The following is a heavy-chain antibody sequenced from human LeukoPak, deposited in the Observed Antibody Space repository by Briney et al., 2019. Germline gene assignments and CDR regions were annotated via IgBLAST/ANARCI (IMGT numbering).Heavy chain of an antibody. CDR3: AKSFWWFGEFSPFDI. CDR2: IDSSGSTI. Sequence: GGSLRLSCAASGFTFSSYEMNWVRQAPGKGLEWVSYIDSSGSTIHYADSVKGRFTISRDNSKNTLYLQMNSLRAEDTAVYYCAKSFWWFGEFSPFDIWGQGTMVTVSS. V-gene: IGHV3-48*03. D-gene: IGHD3-10*01. J-gene: IGHJ3*02. CDR1: GFTFSSYE.